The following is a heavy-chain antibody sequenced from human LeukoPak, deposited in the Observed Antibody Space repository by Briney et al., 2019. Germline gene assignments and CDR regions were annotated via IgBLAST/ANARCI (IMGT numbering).Heavy chain of an antibody. CDR2: ISAYNGNT. CDR3: ARSSGLNQGLYYYYYGMDV. Sequence: ASVKVSCKASGYTFTSYGISWVRQAPGQGLEWMGWISAYNGNTNYAQKLQGRVTMTTDTSTSTAYMELRSLRSDDTAVYYCARSSGLNQGLYYYYYGMDVWGQGTTVTVPS. D-gene: IGHD2-2*01. J-gene: IGHJ6*02. CDR1: GYTFTSYG. V-gene: IGHV1-18*01.